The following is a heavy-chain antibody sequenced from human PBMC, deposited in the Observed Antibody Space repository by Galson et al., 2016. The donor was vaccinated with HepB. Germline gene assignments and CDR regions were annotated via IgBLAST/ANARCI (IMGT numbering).Heavy chain of an antibody. CDR2: LYSGGAR. V-gene: IGHV3-53*01. Sequence: SLRLSCAASGFTVSSNYMTWVRQAPGKGLEWVSVLYSGGARYYADSLRGRFTISKDNFNNTLYLQMNILGPEDTAVYYCVDSSGYWGQGTLVTVSS. CDR1: GFTVSSNY. D-gene: IGHD3-22*01. J-gene: IGHJ4*02. CDR3: VDSSGY.